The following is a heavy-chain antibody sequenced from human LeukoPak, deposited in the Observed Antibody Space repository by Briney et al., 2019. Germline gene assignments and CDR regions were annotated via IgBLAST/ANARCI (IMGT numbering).Heavy chain of an antibody. D-gene: IGHD5-24*01. CDR1: GGSISNYY. V-gene: IGHV4-59*08. CDR3: ARQGYNLYWYFDL. J-gene: IGHJ2*01. CDR2: IYYSGDT. Sequence: SETLSLTCIVSGGSISNYYWSWIRQPPGKGLEWIGYIYYSGDTKYNASLKTRITISVDTSKNQFSLKLSSVTAADTAVYYCARQGYNLYWYFDLWGRGTLVTVSS.